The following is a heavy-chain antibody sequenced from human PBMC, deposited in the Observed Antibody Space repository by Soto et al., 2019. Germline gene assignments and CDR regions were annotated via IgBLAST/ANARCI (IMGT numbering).Heavy chain of an antibody. CDR1: GFTFTSYW. Sequence: HPGGSLRLSCAASGFTFTSYWMHWVRQAPGKGLVWVSRINSDGTSTTYVDSVKGRFTISRDNAKNTLYLQLNRLRPEDTAVYYCARQLVDAGYYYGMDVWGQGTTVTVSS. CDR2: INSDGTST. J-gene: IGHJ6*02. V-gene: IGHV3-74*03. D-gene: IGHD2-8*01. CDR3: ARQLVDAGYYYGMDV.